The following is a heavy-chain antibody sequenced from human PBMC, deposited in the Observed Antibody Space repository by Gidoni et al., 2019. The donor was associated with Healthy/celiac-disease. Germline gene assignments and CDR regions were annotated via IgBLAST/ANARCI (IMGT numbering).Heavy chain of an antibody. J-gene: IGHJ4*02. CDR3: ARDALGEGYFDY. V-gene: IGHV3-33*01. D-gene: IGHD3-16*01. CDR1: GFTCRSYG. CDR2: IWYDGSNK. Sequence: QVQMVETGGGGVQPGRSLRLSCAASGFTCRSYGMHWVRQAPGKGLVCVAVIWYDGSNKYYADSVTGLFTISRDNSKNTLCLQMSSLRAEDTAVYSCARDALGEGYFDYWGQGTLVTVSS.